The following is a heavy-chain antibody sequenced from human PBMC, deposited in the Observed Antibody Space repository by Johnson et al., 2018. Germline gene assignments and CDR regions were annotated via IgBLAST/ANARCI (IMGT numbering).Heavy chain of an antibody. V-gene: IGHV1-3*01. Sequence: QVQLVQAGAEVKKPGASVKVCCKASGYTFTRYALHWVRQAPGQRLEWMGWINGGNGNIRYSQKFQGRVPITRDTSASTVYMELSSLGSEDTAGYYCTRENGYYYGSGSYYNDDYCYYMDVWGKGTTVTVSS. CDR3: TRENGYYYGSGSYYNDDYCYYMDV. CDR1: GYTFTRYA. J-gene: IGHJ6*03. D-gene: IGHD3-10*01. CDR2: INGGNGNI.